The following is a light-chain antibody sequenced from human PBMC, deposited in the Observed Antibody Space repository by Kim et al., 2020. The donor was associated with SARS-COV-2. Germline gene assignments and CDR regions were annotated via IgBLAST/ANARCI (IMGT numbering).Light chain of an antibody. J-gene: IGLJ2*01. CDR3: QSYNRDNVI. CDR1: SGSIDDNY. V-gene: IGLV6-57*03. CDR2: EDD. Sequence: GRTVTISRTRSSGSIDDNYVQWYQQRPGGVPTTVIYEDDQRPSGVSDRFSGSIDNSSNSASLTISGLRTEDEADYYCQSYNRDNVIFGGGTKVTVL.